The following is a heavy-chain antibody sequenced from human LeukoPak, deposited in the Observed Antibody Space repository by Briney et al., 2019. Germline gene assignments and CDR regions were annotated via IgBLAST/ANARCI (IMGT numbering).Heavy chain of an antibody. V-gene: IGHV5-51*01. J-gene: IGHJ3*02. CDR2: IYPGDSDT. CDR1: GYRFTGYW. Sequence: GESLKISCQGSGYRFTGYWIGWVGQMPGKGLEWMGFIYPGDSDTRYSPSFQGQVTISADKSMSTAYLQWSSLKASDTAMYYCVSRRGRYSGDAFDIWVQGTMVTVSS. CDR3: VSRRGRYSGDAFDI. D-gene: IGHD1-26*01.